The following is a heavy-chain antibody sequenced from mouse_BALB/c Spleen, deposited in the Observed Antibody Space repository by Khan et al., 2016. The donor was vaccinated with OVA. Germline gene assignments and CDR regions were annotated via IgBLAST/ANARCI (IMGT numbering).Heavy chain of an antibody. CDR1: GFSLTYYG. CDR3: ARNYDYDEGLAY. J-gene: IGHJ3*01. D-gene: IGHD2-4*01. CDR2: IWSGGST. V-gene: IGHV2-2*02. Sequence: QVQLKQSGPGLVQPSQSLSITCTVSGFSLTYYGVHWVRQSPGQGLEWLGLIWSGGSTDYNAAFISRLNISTDNSKSQAFFKMNSLQVNDTAIYYCARNYDYDEGLAYWGQGTLVTVSA.